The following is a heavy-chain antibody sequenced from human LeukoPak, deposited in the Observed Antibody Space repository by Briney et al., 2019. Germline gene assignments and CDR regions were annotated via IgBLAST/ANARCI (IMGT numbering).Heavy chain of an antibody. CDR3: ARERPVVGFDY. CDR1: GFTVSSNY. CDR2: IYSGGST. D-gene: IGHD2-15*01. V-gene: IGHV3-66*01. J-gene: IGHJ4*02. Sequence: GGSLRLSGAASGFTVSSNYMSWVRQAPGKGLEWVSVIYSGGSTYYADSVKGRFTISRDNSKNTLYLQMNSLRAEDTAVYYCARERPVVGFDYWGQGTLVTVSS.